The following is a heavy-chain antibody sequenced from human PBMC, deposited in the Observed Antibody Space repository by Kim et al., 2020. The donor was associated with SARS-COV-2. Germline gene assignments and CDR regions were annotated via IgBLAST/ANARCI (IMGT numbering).Heavy chain of an antibody. CDR2: INPGDSET. D-gene: IGHD2-2*01. Sequence: GESLKISCEGSGYSFTTNWIAWVRQMPGKGLKCMGIINPGDSETRYSPSFQGQVTMSVDKPISTPYLKWTSLKASNTAWYYGARQVSGITSGSTINSWG. J-gene: IGHJ5*01. CDR3: ARQVSGITSGSTINS. V-gene: IGHV5-51*01. CDR1: GYSFTTNW.